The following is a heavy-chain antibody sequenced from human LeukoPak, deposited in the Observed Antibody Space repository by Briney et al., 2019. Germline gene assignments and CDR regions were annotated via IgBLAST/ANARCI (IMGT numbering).Heavy chain of an antibody. J-gene: IGHJ4*02. D-gene: IGHD3-3*01. CDR1: RFTFSSYA. V-gene: IGHV3-30-3*01. CDR3: AKGLDFWSGYYDY. Sequence: PGRSLRLSCAASRFTFSSYAIPWVRQPPGKGLGWVALISYDGSNKYYGDSVKGRFTISRDNSKNTLYLQMNSLRAEDTAVYYYAKGLDFWSGYYDYWGQGTLVTVSS. CDR2: ISYDGSNK.